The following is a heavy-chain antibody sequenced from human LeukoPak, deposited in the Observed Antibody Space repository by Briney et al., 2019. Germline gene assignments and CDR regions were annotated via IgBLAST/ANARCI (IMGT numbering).Heavy chain of an antibody. CDR1: GGSISSGSYY. J-gene: IGHJ4*02. D-gene: IGHD4-17*01. Sequence: SETLSLTCTVSGGSISSGSYYWGWIRQPPGKGLEWIGRIYTSGSTNYNPSLKSRVTMSVDTSKNQFSLKLNSVTAADTAVYYCAREYGDFDYWGQGTLVTVSS. CDR3: AREYGDFDY. V-gene: IGHV4-39*07. CDR2: IYTSGST.